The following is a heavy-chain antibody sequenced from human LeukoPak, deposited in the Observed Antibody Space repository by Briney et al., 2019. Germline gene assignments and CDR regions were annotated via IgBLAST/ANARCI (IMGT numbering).Heavy chain of an antibody. CDR1: GFTFSSYA. CDR3: AKDLNTFYYYYMDV. D-gene: IGHD2/OR15-2a*01. V-gene: IGHV3-23*01. CDR2: ISGSGGST. Sequence: PGGSLRLSCAASGFTFSSYAMSWVRQAPGRGLEWVSAISGSGGSTYYADSVKGRFTISRDNSKNTLYLQMNSLRAEDTAVYYCAKDLNTFYYYYMDVWGKGTTVTVSS. J-gene: IGHJ6*03.